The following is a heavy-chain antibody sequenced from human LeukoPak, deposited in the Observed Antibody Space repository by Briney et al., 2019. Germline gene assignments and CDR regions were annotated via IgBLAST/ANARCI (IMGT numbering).Heavy chain of an antibody. J-gene: IGHJ4*02. CDR2: IDPSSTYI. Sequence: GGSLRLSCAASGFTFRSYSMNWVRQAPGKGLEWVSAIDPSSTYIYYADSVKGRFTISRDNAENSLYLQMNSLRVEDTAVYYCAGAPTVLVGYCSSSSCQADYWGQGTLVTVSS. V-gene: IGHV3-21*01. CDR1: GFTFRSYS. CDR3: AGAPTVLVGYCSSSSCQADY. D-gene: IGHD2-2*01.